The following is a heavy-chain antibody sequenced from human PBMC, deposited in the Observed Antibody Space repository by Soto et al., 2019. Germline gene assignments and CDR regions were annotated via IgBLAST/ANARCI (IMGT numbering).Heavy chain of an antibody. J-gene: IGHJ5*02. CDR2: ISYDGSNK. D-gene: IGHD1-1*01. CDR3: AALTEGDQTTYMGFDP. Sequence: GGSLRLSCAASGFTFSSYGMHWVRQAPGKGLEWVAVISYDGSNKYYADSVKGRFTISRDNSNNTLYLQMNSLRAEDTAVYYCAALTEGDQTTYMGFDPWGQGTLVTVSS. V-gene: IGHV3-30*03. CDR1: GFTFSSYG.